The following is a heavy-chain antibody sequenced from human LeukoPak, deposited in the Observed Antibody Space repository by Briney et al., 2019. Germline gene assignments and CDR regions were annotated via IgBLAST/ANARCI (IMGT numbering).Heavy chain of an antibody. CDR1: GFTFRNYV. CDR3: AREGYYGSGSPPSLYIDY. D-gene: IGHD3-10*01. V-gene: IGHV3-30-3*01. CDR2: TSSDLNVK. J-gene: IGHJ4*02. Sequence: GGSLRLSCAASGFTFRNYVIHWVRQAPGKGLEWVAVTSSDLNVKLYADSVKGRFTISRDNSRSTLYLQMNSLRPEDTAIYYCAREGYYGSGSPPSLYIDYWGQGTLVTVSS.